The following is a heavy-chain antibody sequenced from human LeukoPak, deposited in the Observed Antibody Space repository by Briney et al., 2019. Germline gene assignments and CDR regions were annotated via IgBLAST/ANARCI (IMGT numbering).Heavy chain of an antibody. D-gene: IGHD1-26*01. V-gene: IGHV3-64*01. CDR2: ISSNGGST. J-gene: IGHJ4*02. CDR3: AGSGGSYDY. CDR1: GFTFSTYA. Sequence: GGSLRLSCAASGFTFSTYAMNWARQAPGKGLEYVSAISSNGGSTYYAKSVKGRFTVSRDNSKNTLYLQMGSLRAEDMAVYYCAGSGGSYDYWGQGTLVTVSS.